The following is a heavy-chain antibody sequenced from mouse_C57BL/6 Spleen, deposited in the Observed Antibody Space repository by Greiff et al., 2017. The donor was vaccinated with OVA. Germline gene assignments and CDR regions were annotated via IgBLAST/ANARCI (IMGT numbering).Heavy chain of an antibody. J-gene: IGHJ2*01. CDR3: ARWITTVVAKDFDY. D-gene: IGHD1-1*01. V-gene: IGHV1-64*01. CDR2: IHPNSGRT. Sequence: QVQLQQPGAELVKPGASVKLSCKASGYTFTSYWMHWVKQRPGQGLEWIGMIHPNSGRTNYNEKFKSKATLTVDKSSSTAYMQLSSLTSEDSAVYYCARWITTVVAKDFDYWGQGTTLTVSS. CDR1: GYTFTSYW.